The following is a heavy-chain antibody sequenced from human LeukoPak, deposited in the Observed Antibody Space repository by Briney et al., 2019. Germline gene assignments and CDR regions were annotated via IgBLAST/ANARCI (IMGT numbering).Heavy chain of an antibody. CDR3: ARDSYDILTGQMHYYYGMDV. CDR1: GFTFSSYS. J-gene: IGHJ6*02. D-gene: IGHD3-9*01. Sequence: GGSLRLSCAASGFTFSSYSMTWVRQAPGKGLEWVSSISSSSSYIYYADSVKGRFTISRDNAKNSLYLQMNSLRAEDTAVYYCARDSYDILTGQMHYYYGMDVWGQGTTVTVSS. V-gene: IGHV3-21*01. CDR2: ISSSSSYI.